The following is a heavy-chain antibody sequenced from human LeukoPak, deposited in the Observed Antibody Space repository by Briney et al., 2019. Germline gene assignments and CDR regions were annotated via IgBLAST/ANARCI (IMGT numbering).Heavy chain of an antibody. J-gene: IGHJ4*02. CDR1: GYTFTTYY. V-gene: IGHV1-46*01. CDR2: INPSSGST. CDR3: ARVLGAHRYGSIDH. D-gene: IGHD5-18*01. Sequence: ASVKVSCKASGYTFTTYYMHWVRQAPGQGLGWMGIINPSSGSTSYAQKFQGRVTMTRDTSTSTVYMELSSLRSEDTAIYYCARVLGAHRYGSIDHWGQGTLVTVSS.